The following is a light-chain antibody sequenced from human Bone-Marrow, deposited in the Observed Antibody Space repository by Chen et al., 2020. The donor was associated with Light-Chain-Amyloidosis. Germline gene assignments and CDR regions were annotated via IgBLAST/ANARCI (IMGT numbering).Light chain of an antibody. CDR2: EDD. V-gene: IGLV6-57*01. CDR3: QSYQGSSQGV. Sequence: NFMLTQPHSVSESPGKKVIISCTRSSGSIATNYVQWYQQRPGSSPTTVTYEDDQRPSGGPDRFSGSIDRSSNSASLTISGLKTEDEADYYCQSYQGSSQGVFGGGTKLTGL. CDR1: SGSIATNY. J-gene: IGLJ3*02.